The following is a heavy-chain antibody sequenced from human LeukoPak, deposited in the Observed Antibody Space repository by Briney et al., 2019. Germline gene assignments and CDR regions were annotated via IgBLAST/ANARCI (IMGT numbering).Heavy chain of an antibody. D-gene: IGHD1-26*01. Sequence: SETLSLTCIVSGSSVSTFYLSWLRQSPGTGLEWIGFVHDTGSTAYNPSLKSRVTISLETSKNQLSLMLTSVTAADTAMYYCARGSTDVHWYLDVWGRGTLVTVSS. CDR2: VHDTGST. CDR1: GSSVSTFY. V-gene: IGHV4-59*02. J-gene: IGHJ2*01. CDR3: ARGSTDVHWYLDV.